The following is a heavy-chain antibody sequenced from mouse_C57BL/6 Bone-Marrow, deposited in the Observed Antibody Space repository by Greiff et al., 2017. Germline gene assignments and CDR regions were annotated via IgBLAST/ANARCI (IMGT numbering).Heavy chain of an antibody. CDR2: IDPENGDT. J-gene: IGHJ1*03. V-gene: IGHV14-4*01. Sequence: EVQLQQSGAELVRPGASVKLSCTASGFNIKDDYMHWVKQRPEQGLEWIGWIDPENGDTEYASKFQGKATITADTSSNTAYLQLSSLTSEDTAVYYGTTPTVVASPHWYFDVWGTGTTVTVSS. D-gene: IGHD1-1*01. CDR1: GFNIKDDY. CDR3: TTPTVVASPHWYFDV.